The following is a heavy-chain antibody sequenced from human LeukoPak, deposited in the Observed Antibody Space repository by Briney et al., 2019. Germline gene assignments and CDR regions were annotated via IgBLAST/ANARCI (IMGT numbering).Heavy chain of an antibody. CDR3: ARGSKYYYDSSGYFHFGY. V-gene: IGHV1-2*06. D-gene: IGHD3-22*01. J-gene: IGHJ4*02. Sequence: ASVKVSCKASGYIFTDYYMHWVRQAPGQELGWMGRINPNSGGTNYAQKFQGRVTMTRDTSISTAYMELSRLRSDDTAVYYCARGSKYYYDSSGYFHFGYWGQGTLVTVSS. CDR1: GYIFTDYY. CDR2: INPNSGGT.